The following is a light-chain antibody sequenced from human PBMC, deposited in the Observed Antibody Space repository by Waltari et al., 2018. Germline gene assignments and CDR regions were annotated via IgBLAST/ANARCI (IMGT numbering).Light chain of an antibody. J-gene: IGKJ3*01. CDR3: QQYFRGPIS. CDR1: ESLLSPSNNMNY. V-gene: IGKV4-1*01. Sequence: DIVMTQSPDSLAVSLGERATITCHSSESLLSPSNNMNYLAWYQQRQGQPPGLLIYLTSTRESGVPDRFSGSGSGTDFTLTISSLQTEDVATYFCQQYFRGPISFGPGTKLEMK. CDR2: LTS.